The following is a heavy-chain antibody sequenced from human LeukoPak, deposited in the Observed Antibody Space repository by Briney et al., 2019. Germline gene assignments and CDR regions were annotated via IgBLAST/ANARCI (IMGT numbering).Heavy chain of an antibody. J-gene: IGHJ4*01. Sequence: SVKVSCKASGGTFSSYAISWVRQAPGQGLEWMGGIIPIFGTANYAQKFQGRVTITADESTSTAYMELSSLRYDDTAGYYCAREKQTTRGYCSGGACYSPYYFDYWGQGTLVTVSS. CDR2: IIPIFGTA. D-gene: IGHD2-15*01. V-gene: IGHV1-69*13. CDR3: AREKQTTRGYCSGGACYSPYYFDY. CDR1: GGTFSSYA.